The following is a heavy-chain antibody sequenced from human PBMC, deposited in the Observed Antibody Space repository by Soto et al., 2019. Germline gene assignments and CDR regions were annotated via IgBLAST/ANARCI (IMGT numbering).Heavy chain of an antibody. V-gene: IGHV4-31*03. J-gene: IGHJ6*02. CDR1: GGSISSGGYY. CDR2: IYYSGST. Sequence: SETLSLTCTVSGGSISSGGYYWSWIRQHPGKGLEWIGYIYYSGSTYYNPSLKSRVTISVDTSKNQFSLKLSSVTAADTAVYYCARGKQPAAEDLLTIFGVVNNYGMDVWGQGTTVTVYS. D-gene: IGHD3-3*01. CDR3: ARGKQPAAEDLLTIFGVVNNYGMDV.